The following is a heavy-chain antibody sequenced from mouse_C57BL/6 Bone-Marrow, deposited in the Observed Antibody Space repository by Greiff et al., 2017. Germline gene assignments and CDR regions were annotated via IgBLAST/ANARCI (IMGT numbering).Heavy chain of an antibody. CDR1: GFTFSSYG. D-gene: IGHD1-1*01. V-gene: IGHV5-6*01. CDR2: ISSGGSYT. J-gene: IGHJ4*01. Sequence: EVHLVESGGDLVKPGGSLKLSCAASGFTFSSYGMSWVRQTPDKRLEWVATISSGGSYTYYPDSVKGRFTISRDNAKNTLYLQMSSLKSEDTAMYYCARRTTVVAHYYAMDYWGKGTSVTVSS. CDR3: ARRTTVVAHYYAMDY.